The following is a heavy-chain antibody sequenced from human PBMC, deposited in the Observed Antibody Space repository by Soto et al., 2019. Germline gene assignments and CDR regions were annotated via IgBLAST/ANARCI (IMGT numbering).Heavy chain of an antibody. Sequence: QVQLQESGPGMVKPSQTLSLTCTVSGGSIYTGGCYWRWIRQLPGKGLEWLGYIYYTGSTQYTPSVKSRLTISTDTSDNQFSLRLTSVTAADTAVYYCATSLVTSRTRVDYWGQGTLVTVSS. D-gene: IGHD1-26*01. CDR1: GGSIYTGGCY. V-gene: IGHV4-31*03. J-gene: IGHJ4*02. CDR2: IYYTGST. CDR3: ATSLVTSRTRVDY.